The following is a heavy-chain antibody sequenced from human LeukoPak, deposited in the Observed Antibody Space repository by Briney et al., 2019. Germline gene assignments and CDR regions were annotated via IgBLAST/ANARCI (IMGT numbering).Heavy chain of an antibody. V-gene: IGHV1-18*01. CDR2: ISAYSGNT. CDR3: AREDDILYYFDY. D-gene: IGHD3-9*01. CDR1: GYTFTSYG. J-gene: IGHJ4*02. Sequence: ASVKVPCKASGYTFTSYGISWVRQAPGQGLEWMGWISAYSGNTNYAQKLQGRVTMTTDTSTSTAYMELRSLRSDDTAVYYCAREDDILYYFDYWGQGTLVTVSS.